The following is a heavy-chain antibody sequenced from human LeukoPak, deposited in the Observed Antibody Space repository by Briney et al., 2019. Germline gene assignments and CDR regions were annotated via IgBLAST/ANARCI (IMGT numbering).Heavy chain of an antibody. J-gene: IGHJ5*02. CDR3: ASEQRYCSSTSCYSNWFDP. Sequence: SVKVSCKASGYTFTSYGISWVRQAPGQGLEWMGWVSAYNGNTNYAQKLQGRVTMTTDTSTSTAYMELRSLRSDDTAVYYCASEQRYCSSTSCYSNWFDPWGQGTLVTVSS. D-gene: IGHD2-2*01. V-gene: IGHV1-18*01. CDR1: GYTFTSYG. CDR2: VSAYNGNT.